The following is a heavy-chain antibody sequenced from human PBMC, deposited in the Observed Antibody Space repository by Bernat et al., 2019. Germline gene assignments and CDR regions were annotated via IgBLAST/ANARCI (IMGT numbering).Heavy chain of an antibody. CDR2: IYYSGST. CDR3: ARWRAVAGTRTPIDAFDI. Sequence: QVQLQESGPGLVKPSETLSLTCTVSGGSISSYYWSWIRQPPGKGLEWIGYIYYSGSTNYNPSLKSRVTISVDTSKNQFSLKLSSVTAADTAVYYCARWRAVAGTRTPIDAFDIWGQGTMVTVSS. D-gene: IGHD6-19*01. V-gene: IGHV4-59*01. CDR1: GGSISSYY. J-gene: IGHJ3*02.